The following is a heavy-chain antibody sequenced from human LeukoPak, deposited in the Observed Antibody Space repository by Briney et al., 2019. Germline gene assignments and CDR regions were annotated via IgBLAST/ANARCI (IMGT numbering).Heavy chain of an antibody. J-gene: IGHJ2*01. CDR2: LYSGSST. V-gene: IGHV3-53*01. Sequence: GGSLRLSCAASGFAVGSKYMNWVRQAPGKGLEWVSILYSGSSTYYADSVKGRFTVSRDDSKNTLYLQMNSLRADDTAMYYCATVGDHYHWYLDLWGRGTLVSVSS. CDR3: ATVGDHYHWYLDL. D-gene: IGHD3-10*01. CDR1: GFAVGSKY.